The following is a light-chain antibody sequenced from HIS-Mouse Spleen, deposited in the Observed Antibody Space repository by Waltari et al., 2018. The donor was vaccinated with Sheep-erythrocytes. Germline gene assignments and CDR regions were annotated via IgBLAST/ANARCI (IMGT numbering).Light chain of an antibody. Sequence: QSALPQPRSVSGSPGQPVTISCTGTSSDVGGYHYVPWYQQHPGKAPKLMIYDVSKRPSGVPDRFSGSKSGNTASLTISGLQAEDEADYYCCSYAGSYNHVFATGTKVTVL. CDR1: SSDVGGYHY. V-gene: IGLV2-11*01. J-gene: IGLJ1*01. CDR3: CSYAGSYNHV. CDR2: DVS.